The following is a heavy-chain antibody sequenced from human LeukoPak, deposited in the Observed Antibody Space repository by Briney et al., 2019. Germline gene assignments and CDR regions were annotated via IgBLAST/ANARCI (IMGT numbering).Heavy chain of an antibody. CDR3: ARDSDCGGDCYFPLDY. CDR2: IYTSGST. V-gene: IGHV4-61*02. CDR1: GGSISSGSYY. D-gene: IGHD2-21*02. J-gene: IGHJ4*02. Sequence: SETLSLTCTVSGGSISSGSYYWSWIRQPAGKGLEWIGRIYTSGSTNYNPSLKSRVTISVDTSKNQFSLKLSSVTAADTAVYYCARDSDCGGDCYFPLDYWGQGTLVTVSS.